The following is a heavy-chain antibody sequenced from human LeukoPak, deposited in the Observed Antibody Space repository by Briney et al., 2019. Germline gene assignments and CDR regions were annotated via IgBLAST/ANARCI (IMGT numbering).Heavy chain of an antibody. Sequence: PGGSLRLSCAASGFTFSSYSMNWVRQAPGKGLEWVSYISSSSSTIYYADSVKGRFTISRDNAKNSLYLQMNSLRAEDTAVYYCAREGSNYYDSSGYARGYFDYWGQGTLVTVSS. J-gene: IGHJ4*02. D-gene: IGHD3-22*01. CDR3: AREGSNYYDSSGYARGYFDY. CDR2: ISSSSSTI. V-gene: IGHV3-48*01. CDR1: GFTFSSYS.